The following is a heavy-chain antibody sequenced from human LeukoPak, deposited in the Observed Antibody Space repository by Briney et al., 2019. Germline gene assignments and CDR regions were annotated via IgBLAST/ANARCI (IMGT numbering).Heavy chain of an antibody. D-gene: IGHD4/OR15-4a*01. J-gene: IGHJ4*02. Sequence: GGSLRLSCAASGFTFKTFEMDWVRQAPGRGLEWVSYISSGSSTIYYADSVKGRFTISRDNAKNSSYLQMDSLRAEDTAVYYCARHPNLNDYGVSSPSYWGQGTLVTVSS. CDR2: ISSGSSTI. CDR3: ARHPNLNDYGVSSPSY. V-gene: IGHV3-48*03. CDR1: GFTFKTFE.